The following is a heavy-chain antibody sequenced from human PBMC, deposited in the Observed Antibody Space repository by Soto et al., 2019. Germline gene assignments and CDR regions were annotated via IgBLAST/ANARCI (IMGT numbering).Heavy chain of an antibody. CDR2: INTDGSIT. D-gene: IGHD6-19*01. V-gene: IGHV3-74*01. CDR1: GFTFSDYW. J-gene: IGHJ3*02. Sequence: PGGSLRLSCAASGFTFSDYWMHWVRQVPGKGLVWVSRINTDGSITNYADSVKGRFTISRDNAKNTLYVQMNSLGAEDTAVYYCARAVAGRGALDIWGQGTMVTVSS. CDR3: ARAVAGRGALDI.